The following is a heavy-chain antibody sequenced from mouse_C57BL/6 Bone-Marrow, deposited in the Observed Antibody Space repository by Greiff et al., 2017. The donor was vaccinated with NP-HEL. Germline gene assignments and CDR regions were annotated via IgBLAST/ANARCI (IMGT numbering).Heavy chain of an antibody. CDR1: GFTFSDYG. V-gene: IGHV5-17*01. J-gene: IGHJ2*01. CDR3: APMDFDY. CDR2: ISSGSSTI. Sequence: DVQLQESGGGLVKPGGSLKLSCAASGFTFSDYGMHWVRQAPEKGLEWVAYISSGSSTIYYADTVKGRFTISRDNAKNTLFLQMTSLRSEDTAMYYCAPMDFDYWGQGTTLTVSS.